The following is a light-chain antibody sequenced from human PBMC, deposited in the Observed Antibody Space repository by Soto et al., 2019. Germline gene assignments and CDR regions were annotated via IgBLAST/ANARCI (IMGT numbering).Light chain of an antibody. V-gene: IGKV3-20*01. Sequence: EIVLTQSPGTLSLSPGERATLSCRASQSVSSSYLAWFQQKPGQAPRLLIYAASSRATGIPDRFRGSGSGTDFTLTISRLEPEDFAVYYCQQYGSAPFTFGPGTKVDIK. CDR3: QQYGSAPFT. J-gene: IGKJ3*01. CDR2: AAS. CDR1: QSVSSSY.